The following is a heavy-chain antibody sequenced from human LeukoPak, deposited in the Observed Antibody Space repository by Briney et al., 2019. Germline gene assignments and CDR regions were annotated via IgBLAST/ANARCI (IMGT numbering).Heavy chain of an antibody. CDR2: IKYDGSEK. CDR3: ARDANRGGEFDL. Sequence: GGSLRLSCATSGFTFSNYWMSWVRQSPGKGLQWVTKIKYDGSEKFYVESVEGRFTISRDNANGKNSLYLQMNTLSAEDTAVYYCARDANRGGEFDLWGQGTLVTVSS. D-gene: IGHD2/OR15-2a*01. J-gene: IGHJ4*02. CDR1: GFTFSNYW. V-gene: IGHV3-7*01.